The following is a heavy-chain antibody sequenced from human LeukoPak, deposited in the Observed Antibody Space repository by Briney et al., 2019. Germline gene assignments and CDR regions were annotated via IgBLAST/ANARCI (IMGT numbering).Heavy chain of an antibody. V-gene: IGHV3-23*01. Sequence: GGSLRLSCAASGFTFSSYAMSWVRQAPGKGLEWVSAISGSGGSTYYADSVKGRFTISRDNSKNTLYLQMNSLRAEDTAVYYCAKGDYYDSSGYYYYFDYWGQGTLVTVSS. CDR3: AKGDYYDSSGYYYYFDY. CDR2: ISGSGGST. J-gene: IGHJ4*02. D-gene: IGHD3-22*01. CDR1: GFTFSSYA.